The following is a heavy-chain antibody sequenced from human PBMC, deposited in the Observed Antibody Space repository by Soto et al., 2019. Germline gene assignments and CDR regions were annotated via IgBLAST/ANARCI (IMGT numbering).Heavy chain of an antibody. J-gene: IGHJ3*02. V-gene: IGHV3-23*01. CDR1: GFTFSSYA. Sequence: GGSLRLSCAASGFTFSSYAMSWVRQAPGKGLEWVSAISGSGGSTYYADSVKGRFTISRDNSKNTLYLQMNSLRAEDTAVYYCARALRGDSSGYYYARYAFDIWGQGTMVTVSS. D-gene: IGHD3-22*01. CDR3: ARALRGDSSGYYYARYAFDI. CDR2: ISGSGGST.